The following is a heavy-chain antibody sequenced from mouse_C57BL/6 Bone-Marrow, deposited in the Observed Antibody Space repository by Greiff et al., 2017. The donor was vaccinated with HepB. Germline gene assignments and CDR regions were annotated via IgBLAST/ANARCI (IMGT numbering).Heavy chain of an antibody. D-gene: IGHD2-3*01. CDR3: TRDGYYWYFDV. V-gene: IGHV1-5*01. J-gene: IGHJ1*03. Sequence: VQLQQSGTVLARPGASVKMSCKTSGYTFTSYWMHWVKQRPGQGLEWIGAIYPGNSDTSYNQKFKGKAKLTAVTSASTAYMELSSLTNEVSAVYDCTRDGYYWYFDVWGTGTTVTVSS. CDR1: GYTFTSYW. CDR2: IYPGNSDT.